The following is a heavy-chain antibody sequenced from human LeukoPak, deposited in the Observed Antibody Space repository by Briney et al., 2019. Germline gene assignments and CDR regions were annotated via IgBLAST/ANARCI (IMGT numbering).Heavy chain of an antibody. CDR1: GLTFSSYS. CDR3: ARDSFPWGSYSTSRGYYYMDV. J-gene: IGHJ6*03. Sequence: KPGGSLRLSCAASGLTFSSYSMNWVRQAPGKGLEWVSSISSSSSYIYYADSVKGRFTISRDNAKNSLYLQMNSLRAEDTAVYYCARDSFPWGSYSTSRGYYYMDVWGKGTTVTISS. D-gene: IGHD3-16*01. V-gene: IGHV3-21*01. CDR2: ISSSSSYI.